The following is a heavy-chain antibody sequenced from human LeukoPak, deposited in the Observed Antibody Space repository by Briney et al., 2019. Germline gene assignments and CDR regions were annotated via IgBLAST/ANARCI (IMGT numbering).Heavy chain of an antibody. J-gene: IGHJ3*02. V-gene: IGHV3-48*03. CDR1: GFTFSSHE. CDR3: ARRSFGSRSYSDPFDI. D-gene: IGHD3-10*01. CDR2: ISSSGSTI. Sequence: GGSLRLSCAASGFTFSSHEMNWVRQAPGKGLEWVSYISSSGSTIYYAASVKGRFTISRENAKNSLYLQMNSLRAGDTAVYYCARRSFGSRSYSDPFDIWGQGAMVTVSS.